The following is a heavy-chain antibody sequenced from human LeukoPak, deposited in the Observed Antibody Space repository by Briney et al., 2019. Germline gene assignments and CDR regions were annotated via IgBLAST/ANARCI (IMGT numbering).Heavy chain of an antibody. D-gene: IGHD1-7*01. Sequence: SETLSLTCTVSGGSISSSTYYWGWIRQPPGKGLEWIGSIYYSGSTYYNPSLKSRVTISVGTSKNQFSLKLRSVTAADTAVYYCARTGGTIGYYYYHMDVWGKGTTVTVSS. J-gene: IGHJ6*03. V-gene: IGHV4-39*01. CDR3: ARTGGTIGYYYYHMDV. CDR2: IYYSGST. CDR1: GGSISSSTYY.